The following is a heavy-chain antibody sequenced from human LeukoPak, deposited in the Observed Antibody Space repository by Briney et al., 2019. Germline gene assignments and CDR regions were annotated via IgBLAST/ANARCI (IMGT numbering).Heavy chain of an antibody. Sequence: ASVKLSCKASGYTFTIYYIHWVRQPPGQGLEWMGIINPSGGSTSYAQKIQGRVTMTRDMSTSTVYMELSSLRSEDTAVYYSRAARSGFDYWGQGTLVTASS. D-gene: IGHD6-6*01. J-gene: IGHJ4*02. CDR3: RAARSGFDY. CDR2: INPSGGST. V-gene: IGHV1-46*01. CDR1: GYTFTIYY.